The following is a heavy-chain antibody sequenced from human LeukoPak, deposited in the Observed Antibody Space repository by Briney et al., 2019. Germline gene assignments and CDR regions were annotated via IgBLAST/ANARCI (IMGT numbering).Heavy chain of an antibody. CDR1: GFTFSSYS. CDR3: ARSSWNDFFDY. D-gene: IGHD1-1*01. J-gene: IGHJ4*02. CDR2: ISSSSSTI. V-gene: IGHV3-48*04. Sequence: GGSLRLSCAASGFTFSSYSMNWVRQAPGKGLEWVSYISSSSSTIYYADSVKGRFTISRDNAKNSLYLQMNGLRAEDTAVYYCARSSWNDFFDYWGQGTLVTVSS.